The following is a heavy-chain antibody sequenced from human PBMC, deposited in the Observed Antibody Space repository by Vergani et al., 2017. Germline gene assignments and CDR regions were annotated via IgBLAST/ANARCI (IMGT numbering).Heavy chain of an antibody. CDR3: AKEGGGYCSGGTCYPEY. J-gene: IGHJ4*02. CDR2: IRCDESRR. CDR1: GFTFNSYG. D-gene: IGHD2-15*01. V-gene: IGHV3-30*02. Sequence: QVQLVESGGGVVQPGGSLRLSCAASGFTFNSYGMHWVRQAPGKGLEWVASIRCDESRRYYGDSMEGPFTISRDNSKNTLYLQMKSLRPEDTAVYYCAKEGGGYCSGGTCYPEYWGQGTLVIVSS.